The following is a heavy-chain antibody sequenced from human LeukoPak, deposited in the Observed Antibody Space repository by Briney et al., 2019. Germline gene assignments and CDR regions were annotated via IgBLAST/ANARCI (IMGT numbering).Heavy chain of an antibody. CDR2: INSDGSST. D-gene: IGHD3-10*01. CDR3: ARVDYGSGALDY. CDR1: GFTFSSYW. V-gene: IGHV3-74*01. J-gene: IGHJ4*02. Sequence: GGSQRLSCAGSGFTFSSYWMHWVRQAPGKGLVWVSRINSDGSSTSYADSVKGRFTISRDNAKNTLYLQMNSLRAEDTAVYYCARVDYGSGALDYWGQGTLVTVSS.